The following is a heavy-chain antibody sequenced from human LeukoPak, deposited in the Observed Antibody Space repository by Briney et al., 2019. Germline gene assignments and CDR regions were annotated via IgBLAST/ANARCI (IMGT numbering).Heavy chain of an antibody. D-gene: IGHD5-12*01. V-gene: IGHV1-2*02. Sequence: ASVKVSCKASGYTFTGYYMRWVRQAPGQGLEWMGWINPNSGGTNYAQKFQGRVTMTRDTSISTAYMELSRLRSDDTAVYYCARRKRWLQAHLDYWGQGTLVTVSS. J-gene: IGHJ4*02. CDR1: GYTFTGYY. CDR3: ARRKRWLQAHLDY. CDR2: INPNSGGT.